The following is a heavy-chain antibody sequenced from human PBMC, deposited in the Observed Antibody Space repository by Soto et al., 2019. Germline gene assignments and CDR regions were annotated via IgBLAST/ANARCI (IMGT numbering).Heavy chain of an antibody. V-gene: IGHV4-59*01. D-gene: IGHD6-19*01. CDR1: GGSISSYY. CDR2: IYYSGST. Sequence: SETLSLTCTVSGGSISSYYWSWIRQPPGKGLEWIGYIYYSGSTNYNPSLKSRVTISVDTSKNQFSLKLSSVTAADTAVYYCARQIDPQYSSGWYYFDYWGQGTLVTVS. CDR3: ARQIDPQYSSGWYYFDY. J-gene: IGHJ4*02.